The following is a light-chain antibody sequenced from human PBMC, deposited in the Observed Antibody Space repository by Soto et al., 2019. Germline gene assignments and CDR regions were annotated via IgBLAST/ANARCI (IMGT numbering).Light chain of an antibody. V-gene: IGKV3-20*01. J-gene: IGKJ1*01. CDR2: GVS. Sequence: EIVLTQSPGTLSLSPGERATLSCRASQSVSKTYLAWYQQKPGQAPRLLMFGVSTRATGIPDRFSGSGSGKDFTLTISRLEPGDSAVYSCQQYGTLPWTFGHGTKVQIK. CDR3: QQYGTLPWT. CDR1: QSVSKTY.